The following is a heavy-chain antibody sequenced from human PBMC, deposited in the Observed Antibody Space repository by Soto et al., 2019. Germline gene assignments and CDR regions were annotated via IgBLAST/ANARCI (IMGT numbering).Heavy chain of an antibody. D-gene: IGHD5-18*01. CDR3: VARYRYGG. J-gene: IGHJ4*02. Sequence: EVQLLESGGGLIQPGGSLRLSCAASGFTISSYGMSWVRQAPGKGLEWVSAISADGSNTYYADSVRGRFTVSRDNSKFALYPQMSSLRAGDKAGYYWVARYRYGGGARGTLVTVSS. CDR1: GFTISSYG. CDR2: ISADGSNT. V-gene: IGHV3-23*01.